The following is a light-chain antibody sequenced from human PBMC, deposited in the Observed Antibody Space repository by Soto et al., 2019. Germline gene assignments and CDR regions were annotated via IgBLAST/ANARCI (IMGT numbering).Light chain of an antibody. V-gene: IGKV3D-15*01. CDR2: DAS. CDR1: QSVGDS. J-gene: IGKJ1*01. Sequence: IVLTQSPAALALSPAYISSLTCRASQSVGDSLAWYQQKPGQVPRLLIYDASTRATGIPDRFSGSGTGTEFTLTISSLQSEDFAVYYCQQYNNWWTFGKGNKVAIK. CDR3: QQYNNWWT.